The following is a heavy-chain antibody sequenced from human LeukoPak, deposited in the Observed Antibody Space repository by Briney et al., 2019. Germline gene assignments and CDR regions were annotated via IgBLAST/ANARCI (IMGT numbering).Heavy chain of an antibody. D-gene: IGHD4-23*01. Sequence: GGSLRLSCSASGFTFTSYAMHWVRQAPGKGLEYVSSISSEGGSTYYADSVKGRFTISRDNSKNTLYLQMSSLRTDVTAVYYCVKDRWVDYWGQGTLVTVSS. V-gene: IGHV3-64D*06. CDR2: ISSEGGST. CDR1: GFTFTSYA. J-gene: IGHJ4*02. CDR3: VKDRWVDY.